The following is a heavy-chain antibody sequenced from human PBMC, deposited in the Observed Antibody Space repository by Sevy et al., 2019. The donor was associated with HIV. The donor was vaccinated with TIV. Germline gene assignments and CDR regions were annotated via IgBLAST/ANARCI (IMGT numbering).Heavy chain of an antibody. CDR2: ISGSGGST. J-gene: IGHJ5*02. D-gene: IGHD6-13*01. Sequence: GGSLRLSCAASGFTFSSYAMSWVRQAPGKGLEWVSAISGSGGSTYYADSVKGRFTISRDNSKNTLYLQMNSLRAEDNAVYYCAKDRRYSSPGDWFDPWGQGTLVTVSS. CDR3: AKDRRYSSPGDWFDP. V-gene: IGHV3-23*01. CDR1: GFTFSSYA.